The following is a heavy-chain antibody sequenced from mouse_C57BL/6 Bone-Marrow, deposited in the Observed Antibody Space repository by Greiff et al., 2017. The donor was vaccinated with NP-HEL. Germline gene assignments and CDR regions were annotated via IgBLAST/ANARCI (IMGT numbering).Heavy chain of an antibody. V-gene: IGHV5-12*01. D-gene: IGHD1-1*01. J-gene: IGHJ1*03. Sequence: EVQVVESGGGLVQPGGSLKLSCAASGFTFSDYYMYWVRQTPEKRLEWVAYISNGGGSTYYPDTVKGRFTISRDNAKNTLYLQMSRLKSEDTAMYYCARHRDGTTWYFDVWGTGTTVTVSS. CDR3: ARHRDGTTWYFDV. CDR1: GFTFSDYY. CDR2: ISNGGGST.